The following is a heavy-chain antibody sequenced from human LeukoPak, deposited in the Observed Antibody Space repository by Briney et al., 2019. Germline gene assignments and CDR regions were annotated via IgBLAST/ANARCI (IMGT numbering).Heavy chain of an antibody. CDR3: ARVGVVVAATPPAGFDY. CDR1: GFTFGDYY. Sequence: EGSLRLSCAASGFTFGDYYMSWIRQAPGKGLEWASYISSSGSTIYYADSVKGRFTISRDNAKNSLYLQMNSLRAEDTAVYYCARVGVVVAATPPAGFDYWGQGTLVTVSS. CDR2: ISSSGSTI. D-gene: IGHD2-15*01. V-gene: IGHV3-11*04. J-gene: IGHJ4*02.